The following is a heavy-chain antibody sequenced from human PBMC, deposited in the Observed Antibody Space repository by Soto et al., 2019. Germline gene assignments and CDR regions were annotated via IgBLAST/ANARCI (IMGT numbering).Heavy chain of an antibody. CDR3: ARDISYGSGTAYGY. Sequence: QVQLVQSGGEVKKPGASVTVSCKASGYTFTNHGISWVRQAPGQGLEWMGWIGADNRDTNYAQNIQGRLTMTTDTSTNTAYMELRSLVSDDTAVYYCARDISYGSGTAYGYWGQGTLVTVSS. V-gene: IGHV1-18*01. CDR2: IGADNRDT. D-gene: IGHD3-10*01. CDR1: GYTFTNHG. J-gene: IGHJ4*02.